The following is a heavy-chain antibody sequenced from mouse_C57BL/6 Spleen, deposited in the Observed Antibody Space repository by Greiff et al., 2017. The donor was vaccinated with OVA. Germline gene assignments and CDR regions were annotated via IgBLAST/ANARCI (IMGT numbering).Heavy chain of an antibody. CDR3: ASWNYYGSSDYAMDY. V-gene: IGHV1-52*01. CDR1: GYTFTSYW. CDR2: IYPSDSET. Sequence: VQLQQPGAELVRPGSSVKLSCKASGYTFTSYWMHWVKQRPIQGLEWIGNIYPSDSETHYNQKFKDKATLTVDKSSSTAYMQLSSLTSEDSAVYYCASWNYYGSSDYAMDYWGQGTSVTVSS. J-gene: IGHJ4*01. D-gene: IGHD1-1*01.